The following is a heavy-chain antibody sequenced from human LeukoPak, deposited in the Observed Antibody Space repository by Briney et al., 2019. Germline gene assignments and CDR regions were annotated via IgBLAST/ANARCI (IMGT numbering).Heavy chain of an antibody. CDR1: GFTVSSNC. J-gene: IGHJ4*02. D-gene: IGHD2-8*01. V-gene: IGHV3-53*04. CDR3: ARDLSGVIPFDY. CDR2: IYSGGST. Sequence: GGSLRLSCAVSGFTVSSNCMSWVRQAPGKGLEWVSVIYSGGSTYYADSVKGRFTISRHDSRNTLYLQMNSLRVEDTAVYYCARDLSGVIPFDYWGQGTLVTVSS.